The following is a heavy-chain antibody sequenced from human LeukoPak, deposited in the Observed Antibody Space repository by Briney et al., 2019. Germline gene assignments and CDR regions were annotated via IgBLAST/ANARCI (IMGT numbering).Heavy chain of an antibody. CDR2: INHSGST. J-gene: IGHJ4*02. V-gene: IGHV4-34*01. CDR3: ASDGGRRFSH. D-gene: IGHD3-10*01. Sequence: SETLSLTCAVYGGSFSGGFWTWIRQPPGKGLEWVGEINHSGSTNYNPSLKSRVTISLDTSKNQLSLKMSSVTAADTAVYYCASDGGRRFSHWGQGTLVTVSS. CDR1: GGSFSGGF.